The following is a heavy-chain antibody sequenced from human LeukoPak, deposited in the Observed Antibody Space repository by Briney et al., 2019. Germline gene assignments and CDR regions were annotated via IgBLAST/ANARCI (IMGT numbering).Heavy chain of an antibody. D-gene: IGHD3-22*01. CDR2: IYYSGST. CDR3: ARVGRPYYYDSSGSDAFDY. Sequence: SETLSLTCTVSGGFISSYYWSWIRQPPGKGLEWIGYIYYSGSTNYNPSLKSRVTISVDTSKNQFSLKLSSVTAADTAVYYCARVGRPYYYDSSGSDAFDYWGQGTLVTVSS. J-gene: IGHJ4*02. V-gene: IGHV4-59*01. CDR1: GGFISSYY.